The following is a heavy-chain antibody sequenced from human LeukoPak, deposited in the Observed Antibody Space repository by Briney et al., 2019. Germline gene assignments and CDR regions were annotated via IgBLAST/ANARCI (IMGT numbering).Heavy chain of an antibody. V-gene: IGHV3-74*03. CDR2: IKSAGSGT. CDR3: ARHGRDSGNFYAHFDY. Sequence: GGSLRLSCAASGFDFSVAWMHWVRQAPGEGLVWVSVIKSAGSGTAYADSVKGRFTISRDNAKNSLYLQMNSLRAEDTAVYYCARHGRDSGNFYAHFDYWGQGALVTVSS. CDR1: GFDFSVAW. J-gene: IGHJ4*02. D-gene: IGHD1-26*01.